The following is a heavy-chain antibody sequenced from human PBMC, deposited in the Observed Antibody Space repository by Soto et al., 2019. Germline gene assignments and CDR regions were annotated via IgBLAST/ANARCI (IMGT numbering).Heavy chain of an antibody. Sequence: GASVKVSCKASGGTFSSYAISWVRQAPGRGLEWMGGIIPIFGTANYAQKFQGRVTITADESTSTAYMELSSLRSEDTAVYYCAREPIQYDSSGYPSPPDYYYYGMDVWGQGTTVTVSS. D-gene: IGHD3-22*01. J-gene: IGHJ6*01. CDR2: IIPIFGTA. CDR3: AREPIQYDSSGYPSPPDYYYYGMDV. CDR1: GGTFSSYA. V-gene: IGHV1-69*13.